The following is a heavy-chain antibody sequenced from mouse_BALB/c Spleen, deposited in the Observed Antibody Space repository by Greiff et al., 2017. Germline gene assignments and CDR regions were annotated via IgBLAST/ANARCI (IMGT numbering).Heavy chain of an antibody. CDR1: GYTFSSYW. CDR3: ARGPHYYGRAMDY. J-gene: IGHJ4*01. CDR2: ILPGSGST. V-gene: IGHV1-9*01. Sequence: VQLQQSGAELMKPGASVKISCTATGYTFSSYWIEWVKQRPGHGLEWIGEILPGSGSTNYNEKLKGKATFTADTSSNTAYMQLSSLTSEDSAVYYCARGPHYYGRAMDYWGQGTSVTVSS. D-gene: IGHD1-1*01.